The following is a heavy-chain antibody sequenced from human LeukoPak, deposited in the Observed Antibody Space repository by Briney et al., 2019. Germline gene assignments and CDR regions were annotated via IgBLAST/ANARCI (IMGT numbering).Heavy chain of an antibody. V-gene: IGHV1-69*02. CDR3: ARSIITGTIKFDP. J-gene: IGHJ5*02. CDR1: GYTFTSYY. CDR2: IIPILGIA. Sequence: PVASVKVSCKASGYTFTSYYMHWVRQAPGQGLEWMGRIIPILGIANYAQKFQGRVTITADKSTSTAYMELSSLRSEDTAVYYCARSIITGTIKFDPWGQGTLVTVSS. D-gene: IGHD1-20*01.